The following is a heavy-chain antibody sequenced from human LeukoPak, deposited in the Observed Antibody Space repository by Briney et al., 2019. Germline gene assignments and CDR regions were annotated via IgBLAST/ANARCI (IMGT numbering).Heavy chain of an antibody. J-gene: IGHJ5*02. CDR3: AREQIAAAGTGWFDP. V-gene: IGHV4-39*07. CDR1: GGSISSYY. CDR2: IYYSGST. D-gene: IGHD6-13*01. Sequence: SETLSLTCTVSGGSISSYYWGWIRQPPGKGLEWIGSIYYSGSTYYNPSLKSRVTISVDTSKNQFSLKLSSVTAADTAVYYCAREQIAAAGTGWFDPWGQGTLVTVSS.